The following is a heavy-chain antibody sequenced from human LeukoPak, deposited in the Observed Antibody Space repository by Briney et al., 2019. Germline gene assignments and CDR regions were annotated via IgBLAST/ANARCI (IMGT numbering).Heavy chain of an antibody. CDR1: GFTFSGFW. CDR2: INSDGSEG. J-gene: IGHJ3*01. CDR3: AGSSYSSSSSV. Sequence: GGSLRLSCAVSGFTFSGFWMSWSRQAPGKGLDWVASINSDGSEGYYADVVKGRFTISRDNAKNSLYLQINSLRAEDTAVYYCAGSSYSSSSSVWGQGTMVTVSS. D-gene: IGHD6-6*01. V-gene: IGHV3-7*03.